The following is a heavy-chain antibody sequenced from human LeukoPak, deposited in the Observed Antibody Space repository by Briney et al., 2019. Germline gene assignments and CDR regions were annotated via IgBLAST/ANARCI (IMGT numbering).Heavy chain of an antibody. D-gene: IGHD5-12*01. Sequence: PSETLSLTCAVYGGSFSGYYWSWIRQPPGKGLEWIGEINHSGSTNYNPSLKSRVTISVDTSKNQFSLKLSSVTAADTAVYYCARAQYPVSRWLRYWGQGTLVTVSS. CDR3: ARAQYPVSRWLRY. V-gene: IGHV4-34*01. J-gene: IGHJ4*02. CDR2: INHSGST. CDR1: GGSFSGYY.